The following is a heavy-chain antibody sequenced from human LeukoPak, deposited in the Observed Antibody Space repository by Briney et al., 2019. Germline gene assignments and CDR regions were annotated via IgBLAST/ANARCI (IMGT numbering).Heavy chain of an antibody. J-gene: IGHJ4*02. Sequence: PGGSLRLSCAASGFTFSNYEMNWVRQAPGKGVERVSYISSNGSTIYYADSLNGGFTISSDNASNSRDLQMNSLRADDTAVYYCARGKWAEDGDFDYWGQGTLVTVSS. CDR3: ARGKWAEDGDFDY. V-gene: IGHV3-48*03. CDR2: ISSNGSTI. D-gene: IGHD5-24*01. CDR1: GFTFSNYE.